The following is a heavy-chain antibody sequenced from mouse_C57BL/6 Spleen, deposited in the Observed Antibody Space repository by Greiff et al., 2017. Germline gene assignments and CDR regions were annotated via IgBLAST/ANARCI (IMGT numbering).Heavy chain of an antibody. D-gene: IGHD2-2*01. CDR2: ISSGGDYI. Sequence: EVKLMESGEGLVKPGGSLKLSCAASGFTFSSYAMSWVRQTPEKRLEWVAYISSGGDYIYYADTVKGRFTISRDNARNTLYLQMSSLKSEDTAMYYCTRDKWFPDYWGQGTTLTVSS. CDR3: TRDKWFPDY. V-gene: IGHV5-9-1*02. CDR1: GFTFSSYA. J-gene: IGHJ2*01.